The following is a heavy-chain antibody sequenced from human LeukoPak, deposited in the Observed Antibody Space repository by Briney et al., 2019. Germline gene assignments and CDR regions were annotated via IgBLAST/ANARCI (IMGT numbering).Heavy chain of an antibody. CDR2: ISSRSIYI. D-gene: IGHD7-27*01. Sequence: GGSLRLSCAASGFTFSGYNMNWVRQAPGKGLEWVSFISSRSIYIYYADSVKGRFTISRDNTKNSLYLQMNGLRAEDTAVYYCARDLSLGTFDYWDQGTLVTVSS. J-gene: IGHJ4*02. CDR1: GFTFSGYN. CDR3: ARDLSLGTFDY. V-gene: IGHV3-21*01.